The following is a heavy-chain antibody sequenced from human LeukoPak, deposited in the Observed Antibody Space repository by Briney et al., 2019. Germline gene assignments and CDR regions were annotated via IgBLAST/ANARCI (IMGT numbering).Heavy chain of an antibody. CDR2: ISGSGGST. CDR3: AKDNYDSSGFLPDAFDI. D-gene: IGHD3-22*01. Sequence: GGSLRLSCAASGFTFSSYAMSWVRQAPGKGLEWVSGISGSGGSTYYADSVKGRFTISRDNSKNTPYLQMNSLRAEDTAVYYCAKDNYDSSGFLPDAFDIWGQGTMVTVSS. J-gene: IGHJ3*02. V-gene: IGHV3-23*01. CDR1: GFTFSSYA.